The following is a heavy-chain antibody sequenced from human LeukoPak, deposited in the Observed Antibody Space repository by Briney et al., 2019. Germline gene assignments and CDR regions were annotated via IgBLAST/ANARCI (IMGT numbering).Heavy chain of an antibody. V-gene: IGHV4-39*07. CDR3: ARDSRVAVASYLDY. D-gene: IGHD6-19*01. CDR2: IYYSGST. CDR1: GGPISSSSYY. J-gene: IGHJ4*02. Sequence: SETLSLTCTVSGGPISSSSYYWGWIRQPPGKGLEWIGSIYYSGSTYYNPSLKSRVTISVDTSKNQFSLKVSSVTAADTAVYYCARDSRVAVASYLDYWGQGTLVTVSS.